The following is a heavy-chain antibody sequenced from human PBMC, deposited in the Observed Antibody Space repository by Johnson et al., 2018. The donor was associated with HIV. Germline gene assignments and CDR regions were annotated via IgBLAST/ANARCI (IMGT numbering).Heavy chain of an antibody. CDR3: VRDRGAGREAFDI. V-gene: IGHV3-9*01. CDR1: GFMFDDYA. Sequence: EVQLVESGGGLVQPGGSLRLSCAASGFMFDDYAMHWVRQAPGKGLAWVSRISWNSGSLGYAASVKGRFTISRDNAKNSLYLQRNSLRAEDTAVYYCVRDRGAGREAFDIGGQGTMVTVSS. J-gene: IGHJ3*02. D-gene: IGHD1-26*01. CDR2: ISWNSGSL.